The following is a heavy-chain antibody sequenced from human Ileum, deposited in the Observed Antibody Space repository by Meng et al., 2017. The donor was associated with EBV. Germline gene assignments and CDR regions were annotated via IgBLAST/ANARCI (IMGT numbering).Heavy chain of an antibody. V-gene: IGHV4-4*02. J-gene: IGHJ4*02. CDR2: IHHTEST. CDR1: GGSISSSNW. CDR3: ARESYSDSSGYYSLDY. D-gene: IGHD3-22*01. Sequence: GPLQDAGPGLVKPSGTLSLTGAVSGGSISSSNWWSWLRQAPGKGLEWIGEIHHTESTNYNPSLKSRVTISVDKSKNQFSLKLSSVTAADTAVYYCARESYSDSSGYYSLDYWGQGSLVTVSS.